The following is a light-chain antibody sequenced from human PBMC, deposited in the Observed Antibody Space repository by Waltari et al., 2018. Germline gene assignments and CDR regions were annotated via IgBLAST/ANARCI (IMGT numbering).Light chain of an antibody. CDR1: SPRKFS. CDR2: GPD. Sequence: SSELNQDPAVSVALGQTVKITCQGDSPRKFSASWYQQRPGQAPILVLYGPDYRPSGIPGRFSGSTSGGTASLTFTGAQAEDEAVYYCHSRDSTSTRVFGGGTRLTV. J-gene: IGLJ3*02. CDR3: HSRDSTSTRV. V-gene: IGLV3-19*01.